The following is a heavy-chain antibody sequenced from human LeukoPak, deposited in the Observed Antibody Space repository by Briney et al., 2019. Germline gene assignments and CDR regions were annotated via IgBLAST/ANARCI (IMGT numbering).Heavy chain of an antibody. V-gene: IGHV4-34*01. Sequence: SETLSLTCAVYGGSFSGYYWSWIRQPPGKGLEWIGEINHSGSTNYNPSLKSRVTISVDTSKNQFSLKLSSVTAADTAVYYCARIGGRTYYYGSGSYLVDYWGQGTLVTVSS. CDR3: ARIGGRTYYYGSGSYLVDY. CDR2: INHSGST. CDR1: GGSFSGYY. J-gene: IGHJ4*02. D-gene: IGHD3-10*01.